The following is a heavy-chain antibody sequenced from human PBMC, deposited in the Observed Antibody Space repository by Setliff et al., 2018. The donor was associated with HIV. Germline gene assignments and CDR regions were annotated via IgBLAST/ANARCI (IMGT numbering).Heavy chain of an antibody. CDR3: ARQPRGYSYGDGVYLDP. CDR2: IDPSDFYI. J-gene: IGHJ5*02. D-gene: IGHD5-18*01. V-gene: IGHV5-10-1*01. Sequence: PGESLKNSCQGSGYSFTNYWINWVRQMPGKGLEWMGRIDPSDFYIKYSPSFQGHVTISADRSITTAYLQWSSLRASDTATYYCARQPRGYSYGDGVYLDPWGQGTLVTVSS. CDR1: GYSFTNYW.